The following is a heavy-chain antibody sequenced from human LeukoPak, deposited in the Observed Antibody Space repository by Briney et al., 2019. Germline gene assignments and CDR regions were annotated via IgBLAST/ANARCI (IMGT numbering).Heavy chain of an antibody. CDR3: AKEGGKSSSSCYYFDH. D-gene: IGHD2-2*01. CDR2: INGGGGST. V-gene: IGHV3-23*01. Sequence: PGGSLRLSCAASGFTFSGYATTWVRQAPGKGLEWVSVINGGGGSTFYADSVKGRFTISRDNSKNTLYLQMNSLRAEDTAVYYCAKEGGKSSSSCYYFDHWGQGSLVTVSS. CDR1: GFTFSGYA. J-gene: IGHJ4*02.